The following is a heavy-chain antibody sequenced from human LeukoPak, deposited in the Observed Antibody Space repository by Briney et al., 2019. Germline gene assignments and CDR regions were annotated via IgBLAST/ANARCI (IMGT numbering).Heavy chain of an antibody. Sequence: GGSLRLSCAASGFTVSSNYMSWVRQAPGKGLEWVSVIYSGGSTYYADSVKGRFTISRDNSKNTLYLQMNSLRAEDTAVYYCARVEIYYDSSGYPYPSAFDIWGQGTMVTVSS. D-gene: IGHD3-22*01. CDR1: GFTVSSNY. J-gene: IGHJ3*02. CDR2: IYSGGST. V-gene: IGHV3-53*01. CDR3: ARVEIYYDSSGYPYPSAFDI.